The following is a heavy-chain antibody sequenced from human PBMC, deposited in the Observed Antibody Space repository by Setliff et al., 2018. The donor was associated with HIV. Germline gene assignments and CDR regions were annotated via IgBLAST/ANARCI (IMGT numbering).Heavy chain of an antibody. Sequence: LSLTCTVSGYSISSGYYWGWIRQPPGKGLEWIGSIYHSGSTYYNPSLKSRVTISVDTSKNQFSLKLSSVTAADTAVYYCARDLLLWPLTGNWFDPWGQGTLVTAPQ. CDR2: IYHSGST. CDR1: GYSISSGYY. J-gene: IGHJ5*02. V-gene: IGHV4-38-2*02. CDR3: ARDLLLWPLTGNWFDP. D-gene: IGHD3-10*01.